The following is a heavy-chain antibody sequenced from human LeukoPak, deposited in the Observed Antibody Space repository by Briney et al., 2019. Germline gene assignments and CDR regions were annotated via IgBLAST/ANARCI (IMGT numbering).Heavy chain of an antibody. CDR3: ARAEYCYYCGMDV. Sequence: GGSLRLSCAASGFTFNTYWMSWVRQAPGKGLEWVANLKQDGSEEYYVDSVKGRFTISRDNAKNSLYLQMNSLRAEDTAVYYCARAEYCYYCGMDVWGRGTTVIVSS. J-gene: IGHJ6*02. V-gene: IGHV3-7*03. CDR2: LKQDGSEE. D-gene: IGHD2/OR15-2a*01. CDR1: GFTFNTYW.